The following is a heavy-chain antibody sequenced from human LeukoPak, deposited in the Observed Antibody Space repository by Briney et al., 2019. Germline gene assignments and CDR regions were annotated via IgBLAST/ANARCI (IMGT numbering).Heavy chain of an antibody. V-gene: IGHV4-39*01. CDR1: GGSISGISYY. CDR3: ARADRYCGGDCYSGAWYFDL. D-gene: IGHD2-21*02. J-gene: IGHJ2*01. Sequence: SETLSLTCTVSGGSISGISYYWGWIRQPPGKGLEWIGSVYYSGSPYYNPSLKSQVTISVDTSRNEFSLKLNSVTAADTAVYYCARADRYCGGDCYSGAWYFDLWGRGTLVTASS. CDR2: VYYSGSP.